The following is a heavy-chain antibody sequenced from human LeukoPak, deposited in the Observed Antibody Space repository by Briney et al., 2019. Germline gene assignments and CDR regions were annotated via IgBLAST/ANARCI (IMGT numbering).Heavy chain of an antibody. V-gene: IGHV3-23*01. CDR1: GFTFSSYA. D-gene: IGHD3-10*01. Sequence: GGSLRLSCAASGFTFSSYAMSWVRQAPGKGLEWVSAISASGGSTYYADSVQGRFTISRDNSKNTLYLQMNSLRAEDTAVYYCAKAPPMVRGARFDSWGQGTLVTVSS. J-gene: IGHJ4*02. CDR2: ISASGGST. CDR3: AKAPPMVRGARFDS.